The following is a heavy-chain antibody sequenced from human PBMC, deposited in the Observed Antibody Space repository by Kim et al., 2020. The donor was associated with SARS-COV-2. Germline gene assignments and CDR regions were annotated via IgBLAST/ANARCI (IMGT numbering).Heavy chain of an antibody. D-gene: IGHD6-19*01. J-gene: IGHJ4*02. Sequence: GGSLRLSCAASGFTFSSYAMSWVRQAPGKGLEWVSAISGSGGNTYYADSVKGRFTISRDNSKNTLYLQMNSLRAEDTAVYYCAKDGRKWLKYFDYWGQGTLVTVSS. CDR3: AKDGRKWLKYFDY. CDR2: ISGSGGNT. V-gene: IGHV3-23*01. CDR1: GFTFSSYA.